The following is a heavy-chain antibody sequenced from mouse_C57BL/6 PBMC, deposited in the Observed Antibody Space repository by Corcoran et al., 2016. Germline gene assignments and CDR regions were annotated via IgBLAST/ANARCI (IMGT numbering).Heavy chain of an antibody. J-gene: IGHJ4*01. D-gene: IGHD2-5*01. CDR1: GYTFTDYY. Sequence: EVQLQQSGPELVKPGASVKISCKASGYTFTDYYMNWVKQSHGKSLEWIGDINPNNGGTSYNQKFKGKATLTVDKSSSTAYMELRSLTSEDSAVYYCARSVLYINYPYYYAMDYWGQGTSVTVSS. CDR3: ARSVLYINYPYYYAMDY. CDR2: INPNNGGT. V-gene: IGHV1-26*01.